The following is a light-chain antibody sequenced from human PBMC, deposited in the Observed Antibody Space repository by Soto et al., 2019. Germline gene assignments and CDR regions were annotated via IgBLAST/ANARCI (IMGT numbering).Light chain of an antibody. V-gene: IGLV2-11*01. CDR3: CSYAGSYSVV. CDR2: DVS. J-gene: IGLJ2*01. Sequence: QSALTQPRSVSGSPGQSVTISCTGTSSDVGGYNYVSWYQQHPGKAPKLMIYDVSERPSGVPDRFSGSKSGNTASLTISGLPAEDEADYYCCSYAGSYSVVFGGGTKLTVL. CDR1: SSDVGGYNY.